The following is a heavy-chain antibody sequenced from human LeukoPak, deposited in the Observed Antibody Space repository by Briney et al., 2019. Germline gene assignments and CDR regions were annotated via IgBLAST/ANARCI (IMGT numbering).Heavy chain of an antibody. Sequence: SGTLSLTCTVSGGSISSSSYYWGWIRQPPGKGLEWLGSLYYRGTTYYNPSLNSRVTISVDTSKNQFSLKLSSVTAADTAVYYCAISSGYYYVEGWFDPWGQGTLVTVSS. CDR1: GGSISSSSYY. CDR3: AISSGYYYVEGWFDP. CDR2: LYYRGTT. J-gene: IGHJ5*02. V-gene: IGHV4-39*07. D-gene: IGHD3-22*01.